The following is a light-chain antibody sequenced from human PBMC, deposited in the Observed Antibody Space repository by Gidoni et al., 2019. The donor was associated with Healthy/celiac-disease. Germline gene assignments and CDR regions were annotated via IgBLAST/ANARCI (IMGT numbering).Light chain of an antibody. V-gene: IGKV3D-7*01. CDR2: GAS. Sequence: EIVMTQSPATLSLSPGERATLSCRASQSVSSSYLSWYQQKTGQAPRLLIYGASTRATGIPARFRGSGSGTDFTLTISSLQPEDFAVYYCQQDYNLPGSFGQGTKVEIK. CDR3: QQDYNLPGS. J-gene: IGKJ1*01. CDR1: QSVSSSY.